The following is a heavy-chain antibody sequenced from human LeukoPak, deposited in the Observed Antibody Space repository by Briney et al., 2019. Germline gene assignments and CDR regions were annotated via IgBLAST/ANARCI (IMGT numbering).Heavy chain of an antibody. CDR3: VKAAPGPHDAFDI. J-gene: IGHJ3*02. CDR2: IHYSGTT. V-gene: IGHV4-59*08. D-gene: IGHD6-13*01. CDR1: GGSISSYY. Sequence: SETLSLTCTVSGGSISSYYWSWIRQPPGKGLEWIANIHYSGTTNYNPSLKSRVTISIDTSKNQFSLRLSSVTATDTAVYYCVKAAPGPHDAFDIWGRGTMVTVSS.